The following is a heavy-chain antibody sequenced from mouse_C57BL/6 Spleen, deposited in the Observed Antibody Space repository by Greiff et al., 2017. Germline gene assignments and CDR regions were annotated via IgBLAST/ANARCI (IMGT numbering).Heavy chain of an antibody. J-gene: IGHJ2*01. V-gene: IGHV5-6*01. Sequence: EVQLVESGGDLVKPGGSLKLSCAASGFTFSSYGMSWVRQTPDKRLAWVATISSGGSYTYYPDTLKGRFTISRDNAKNTLYLQMRSLKSEDTAMYYCARHQPSRGFDYWGQGTTLTFSS. CDR3: ARHQPSRGFDY. CDR1: GFTFSSYG. CDR2: ISSGGSYT.